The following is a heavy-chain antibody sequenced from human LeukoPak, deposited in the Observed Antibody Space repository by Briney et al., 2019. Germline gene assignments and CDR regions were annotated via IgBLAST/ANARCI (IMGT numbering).Heavy chain of an antibody. CDR3: ARDMFRGPPDFFDY. V-gene: IGHV3-30*04. Sequence: TGGSLRLSCAASGFTFSDYAMHWVRQAPGKGLEWVAVISRQGDTQYYAGSVKGRFTISRDDSKNTLFLQMYSLRAEDTAVYYCARDMFRGPPDFFDYWGQGTRVTVSS. D-gene: IGHD3-10*02. CDR2: ISRQGDTQ. J-gene: IGHJ4*02. CDR1: GFTFSDYA.